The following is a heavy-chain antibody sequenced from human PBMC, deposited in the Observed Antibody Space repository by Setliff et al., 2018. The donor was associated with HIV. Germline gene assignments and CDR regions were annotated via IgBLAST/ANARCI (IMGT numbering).Heavy chain of an antibody. CDR1: GGPFTNHG. J-gene: IGHJ3*02. V-gene: IGHV4-34*01. CDR3: ARSTWTRFGGALTQLWPQRGAFDI. CDR2: IDNRGGY. D-gene: IGHD5-18*01. Sequence: KTSETLSLTCAAYGGPFTNHGWNWIRQSPGKGLEWIGEIDNRGGYNYNPSFNSRVTISVDASKRQSSLKLSSVTAADTAVYYCARSTWTRFGGALTQLWPQRGAFDIWGQGTKVTVS.